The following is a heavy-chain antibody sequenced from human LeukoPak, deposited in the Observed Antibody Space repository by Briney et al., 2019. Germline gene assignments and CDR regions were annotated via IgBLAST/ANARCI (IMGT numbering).Heavy chain of an antibody. CDR1: GGSISNYY. V-gene: IGHV4-59*01. J-gene: IGHJ3*01. Sequence: SETLSLTCTVSGGSISNYYWIWIRQPPGKGLEWIGYIYYTGSINYNPSLKSRVSVSIDTSKNQFSLKLSSVTAADTAVYYCARWNYDSSGHRPFDVWGQGTMVTVSS. CDR2: IYYTGSI. CDR3: ARWNYDSSGHRPFDV. D-gene: IGHD3-22*01.